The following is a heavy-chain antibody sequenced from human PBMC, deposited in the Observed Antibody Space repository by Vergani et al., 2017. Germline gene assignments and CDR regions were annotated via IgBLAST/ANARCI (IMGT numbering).Heavy chain of an antibody. V-gene: IGHV4-61*02. Sequence: QVQLQESGPGLVKPSQTLSLTCTVSGGSISSGSYYWSWIRQPAGKGLEWIGRISTSGSTNYNPSLKSRVTISLDTSKNQFSLKLNSLTAADTAVYYCTRDRLDDSYAYFDYWGQGTLVTVSP. J-gene: IGHJ4*02. D-gene: IGHD3-16*01. CDR3: TRDRLDDSYAYFDY. CDR2: ISTSGST. CDR1: GGSISSGSYY.